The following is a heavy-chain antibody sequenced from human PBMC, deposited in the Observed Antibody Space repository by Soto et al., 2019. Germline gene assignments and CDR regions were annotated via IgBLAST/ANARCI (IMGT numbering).Heavy chain of an antibody. V-gene: IGHV4-61*01. CDR1: GGSVSSGSYY. CDR3: AATLPYYYDSSGYFSSWFDP. J-gene: IGHJ5*02. CDR2: IYYSGST. D-gene: IGHD3-22*01. Sequence: PSGTLSLTCTVSGGSVSSGSYYWSWIRQPPGKGLEWIGYIYYSGSTNYNPSLKSRVTISVDTSKNQFSLKLSSVTAADTAVYYCAATLPYYYDSSGYFSSWFDPWGQGTLVTVSS.